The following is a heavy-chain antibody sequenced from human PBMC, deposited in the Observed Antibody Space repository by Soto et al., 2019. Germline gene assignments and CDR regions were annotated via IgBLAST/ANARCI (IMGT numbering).Heavy chain of an antibody. CDR2: ISSNGGST. D-gene: IGHD3-3*01. CDR1: GFTFSSYA. V-gene: IGHV3-64*01. CDR3: ARSALDKWLLYRESDYFDY. J-gene: IGHJ4*02. Sequence: GGSLRFSCAASGFTFSSYAMHWVRQAPGKGLEYVSAISSNGGSTYYANSVKGRFTISRDNSKNTLYLQMGSLRAEDMAVYYCARSALDKWLLYRESDYFDYWGQGTLVTVSS.